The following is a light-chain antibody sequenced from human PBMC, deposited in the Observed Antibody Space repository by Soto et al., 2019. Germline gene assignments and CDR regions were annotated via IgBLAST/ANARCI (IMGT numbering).Light chain of an antibody. J-gene: IGKJ1*01. CDR2: GAS. V-gene: IGKV3-15*01. CDR3: QQYNNWPRT. Sequence: EIVMTQSPATLSVSPGERATLSSRASQSVSSNLAWYQQKPGQAPRLLIYGASTRATGIPARFSGSGSGTEFTLTISSLQPEDFAVYYCQQYNNWPRTFGQGTKVEIK. CDR1: QSVSSN.